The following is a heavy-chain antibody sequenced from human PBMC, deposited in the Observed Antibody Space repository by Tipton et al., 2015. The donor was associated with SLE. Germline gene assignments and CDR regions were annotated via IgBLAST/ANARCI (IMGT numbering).Heavy chain of an antibody. D-gene: IGHD4-23*01. CDR3: ARDTVGWYSGAFDI. Sequence: TLSLTCTVSGGSISSHYWSWIRQPPGKGLGWSGYIYYSGSTNYNPPPNRRVTISVDTTKNQFSLKLSSVTAADPAVYYCARDTVGWYSGAFDIWGQGTMVTVSS. CDR2: IYYSGST. V-gene: IGHV4-59*11. J-gene: IGHJ3*02. CDR1: GGSISSHY.